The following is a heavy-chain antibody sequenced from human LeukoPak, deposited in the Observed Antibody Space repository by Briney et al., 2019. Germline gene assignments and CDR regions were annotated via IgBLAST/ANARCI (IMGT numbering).Heavy chain of an antibody. J-gene: IGHJ5*02. CDR1: GFTSSSYA. CDR2: ISYDGSNK. D-gene: IGHD5-18*01. V-gene: IGHV3-30*01. CDR3: ARDRGYSYGRPGGWFDP. Sequence: PGRSLRLSCAASGFTSSSYAMHWVRQAPGKGLEWVAVISYDGSNKYYADSVKGRFTISRDNSKNTLYLQMNSLRAEDTAVYYCARDRGYSYGRPGGWFDPWGQGTLVTVSS.